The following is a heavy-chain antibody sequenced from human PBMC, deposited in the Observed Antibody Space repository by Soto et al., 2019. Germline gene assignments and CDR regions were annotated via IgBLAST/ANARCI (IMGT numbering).Heavy chain of an antibody. Sequence: VQLMQSGAEVKKPGSSVKVSCKASGGTFSSHSINWVRQAPGQGLEWMGGVISLFGTANYAHNFKGRVTIPANQSTSTAYIELNSLRSDDTAAYYCAREVGYGDFSPDLLDWGQGTLVTSPS. CDR3: AREVGYGDFSPDLLD. CDR2: VISLFGTA. J-gene: IGHJ1*01. CDR1: GGTFSSHS. V-gene: IGHV1-69*01. D-gene: IGHD4-17*01.